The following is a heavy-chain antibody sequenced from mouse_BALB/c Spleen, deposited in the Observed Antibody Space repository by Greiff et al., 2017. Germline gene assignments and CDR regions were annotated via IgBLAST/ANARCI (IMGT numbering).Heavy chain of an antibody. CDR3: AKGNYGPFDY. J-gene: IGHJ2*01. CDR1: GYSITSDYA. D-gene: IGHD1-1*01. Sequence: EVQLQESGPGLVKPSQSLSLTCTVTGYSITSDYAWNWIRQFPGNKLEWMGYISYSGSTSYNPSLKSRISITRDTSKNQFFLQLNSVTTEDTATYYCAKGNYGPFDYWGQGTTLTVSS. CDR2: ISYSGST. V-gene: IGHV3-2*02.